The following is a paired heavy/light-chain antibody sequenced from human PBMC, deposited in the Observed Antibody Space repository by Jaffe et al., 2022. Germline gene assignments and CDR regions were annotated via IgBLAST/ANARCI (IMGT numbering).Heavy chain of an antibody. V-gene: IGHV3-30*02. CDR1: GFTFSSYG. D-gene: IGHD3-9*01. Sequence: QVQLVESGGGVVQPGGSLRLSCAASGFTFSSYGMHWVRQAPGKGLEWVAFIRYDGSNKYYADSVKGRFTISRDNSKNTLYLQMNSLRAEDTAVYYCAKGFRYYDILTGYYGRPFDYYYMDVWGKGTTVTVSS. J-gene: IGHJ6*03. CDR3: AKGFRYYDILTGYYGRPFDYYYMDV. CDR2: IRYDGSNK.
Light chain of an antibody. CDR2: EVS. Sequence: QSALTQPPSASGSPGQSVTISCTGTSSDVGGYNYVSWYQQHPGKAPKLMIYEVSKRPSGVPDRFSGSKSGNTASLTVSGLQAEDEADYYCSSYAGSNNRVVFGGGTKLTVL. CDR3: SSYAGSNNRVV. J-gene: IGLJ2*01. V-gene: IGLV2-8*01. CDR1: SSDVGGYNY.